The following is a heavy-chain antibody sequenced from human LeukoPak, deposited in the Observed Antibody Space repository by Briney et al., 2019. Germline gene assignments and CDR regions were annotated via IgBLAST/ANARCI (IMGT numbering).Heavy chain of an antibody. CDR3: ARDASYVWFDP. CDR1: GFTFSSYW. Sequence: GGPLRLSCAASGFTFSSYWMSWVRQAPGKGLEWVANIKQDGSEKYYVDSVKGRFTISRDNAKNSLYLQMNSLRAEDTAVYYCARDASYVWFDPWGQGTLVTVSS. CDR2: IKQDGSEK. J-gene: IGHJ5*02. D-gene: IGHD3-16*01. V-gene: IGHV3-7*01.